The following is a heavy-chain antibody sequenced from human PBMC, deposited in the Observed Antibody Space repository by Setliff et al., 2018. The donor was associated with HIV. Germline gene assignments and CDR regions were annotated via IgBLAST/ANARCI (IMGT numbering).Heavy chain of an antibody. CDR3: ARGIAVAGPYFDY. V-gene: IGHV4-59*11. J-gene: IGHJ4*02. D-gene: IGHD6-19*01. CDR1: YGSISGHY. CDR2: IHHSGGT. Sequence: SETLSLTCTVSYGSISGHYWTWIRQPPGKGLEWIGYIHHSGGTQYNPSLKSRVTISVDTPKNEFSLKLSSMTAADTAVYYCARGIAVAGPYFDYWGQGTLVTVSS.